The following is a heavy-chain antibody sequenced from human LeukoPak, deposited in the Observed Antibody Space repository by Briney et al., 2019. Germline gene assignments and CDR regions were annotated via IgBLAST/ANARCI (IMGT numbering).Heavy chain of an antibody. CDR3: ARVGHYGGNPFDY. V-gene: IGHV4-59*01. D-gene: IGHD4-23*01. CDR1: GASISSYY. CDR2: IYYSGST. Sequence: SETLSLTCTVSGASISSYYWSWIRQPPGKGLEWIGYIYYSGSTDYNPSLKSRVTISVDTSKNQFSLKLNSVTAADTAVYYCARVGHYGGNPFDYWGQGTLVTVSS. J-gene: IGHJ4*02.